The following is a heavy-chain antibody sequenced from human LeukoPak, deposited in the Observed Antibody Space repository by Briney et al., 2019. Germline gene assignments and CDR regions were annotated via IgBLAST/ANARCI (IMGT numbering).Heavy chain of an antibody. CDR1: GYTFTSYY. D-gene: IGHD6-6*01. Sequence: ASVKVSCKASGYTFTSYYMHWVRQAPGQGLEWIGIINPSGGSTSYAQKFQGRVTMTRDTSTSTVYMELSSLRSEDTAVYYCARAGIAARPSLNWFDPWGQGTLVTVSS. CDR2: INPSGGST. V-gene: IGHV1-46*01. CDR3: ARAGIAARPSLNWFDP. J-gene: IGHJ5*02.